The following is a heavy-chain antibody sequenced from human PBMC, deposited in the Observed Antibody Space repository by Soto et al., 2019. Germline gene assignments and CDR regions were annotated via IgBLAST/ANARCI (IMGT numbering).Heavy chain of an antibody. D-gene: IGHD4-17*01. CDR3: ARSIYRPIYGDPQGDY. V-gene: IGHV4-39*01. CDR2: IYYSGST. CDR1: GGSISSSSYY. Sequence: PSETLSLTCTVSGGSISSSSYYWGWIRQPPGKGLEWTGSIYYSGSTYYNPSLKSRVTISVDTSKNQFSLKLSSVTAADTAVYYCARSIYRPIYGDPQGDYWGQGTLVTVSS. J-gene: IGHJ4*02.